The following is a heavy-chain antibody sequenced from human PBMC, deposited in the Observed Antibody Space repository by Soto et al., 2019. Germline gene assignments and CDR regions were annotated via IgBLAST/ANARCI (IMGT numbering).Heavy chain of an antibody. CDR2: IIPIFGTA. D-gene: IGHD3-22*01. CDR1: GGTFSSYA. Sequence: QVQLVQSGAEVKKPGSSVKVSCKASGGTFSSYAISWVRQAPGQGLEWMGGIIPIFGTANYAQKFQGRVTITADESTSTAYMELSSLRYEDTAVYYCARARAAYYYDSSGYYSFDYWGQGTLVTVSS. J-gene: IGHJ4*02. V-gene: IGHV1-69*01. CDR3: ARARAAYYYDSSGYYSFDY.